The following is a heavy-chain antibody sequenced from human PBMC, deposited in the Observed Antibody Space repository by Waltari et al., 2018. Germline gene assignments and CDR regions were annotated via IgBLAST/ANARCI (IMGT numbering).Heavy chain of an antibody. D-gene: IGHD2-2*01. J-gene: IGHJ4*02. CDR3: VRDLHYCSRNNCYFDY. CDR2: IYYFQYSGRT. V-gene: IGHV4-39*07. CDR1: GDSSSSTSYN. Sequence: QLQLQESGPGLVKPSETLSLSCTVSGDSSSSTSYNWGWIRQPPGKGLEWIGSIYYFQYSGRTYYNPSLKSRVTISVDTSKNQFSLKLNSVTAADTAVYYCVRDLHYCSRNNCYFDYWSQGTLVTVSS.